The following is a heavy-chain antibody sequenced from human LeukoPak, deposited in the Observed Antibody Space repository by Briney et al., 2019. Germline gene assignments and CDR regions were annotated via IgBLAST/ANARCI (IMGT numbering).Heavy chain of an antibody. D-gene: IGHD3-10*01. CDR3: ARVLNYGFDY. CDR2: IYSNDNT. CDR1: GFTVSSNY. Sequence: GGSLRLSCAASGFTVSSNYMTWVRQAPGKGLEWVSVIYSNDNTYYADSVKGRFTISRDNAKNTLYLQMNSLRAEDTAVYYCARVLNYGFDYWGQGTLVTVSS. V-gene: IGHV3-66*01. J-gene: IGHJ4*02.